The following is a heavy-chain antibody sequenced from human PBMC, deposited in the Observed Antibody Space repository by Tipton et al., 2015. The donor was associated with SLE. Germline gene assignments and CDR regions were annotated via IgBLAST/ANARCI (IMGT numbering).Heavy chain of an antibody. J-gene: IGHJ4*02. CDR2: INHSGRT. V-gene: IGHV4-34*01. CDR1: GGSVSGHY. CDR3: ARHGGYYFDY. Sequence: TLSLTCAVYGGSVSGHYWSWIRQPPGKGLEWIGEINHSGRTNYNPSPKSRVTISVDTSKNQFSLKLSSVNAADTAVYYCARHGGYYFDYWGQGTLVTVSS. D-gene: IGHD4-23*01.